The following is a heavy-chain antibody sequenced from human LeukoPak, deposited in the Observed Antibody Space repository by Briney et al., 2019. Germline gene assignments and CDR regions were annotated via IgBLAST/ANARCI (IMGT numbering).Heavy chain of an antibody. CDR1: GFTFSSYW. V-gene: IGHV3-74*01. CDR3: ARDAKGYSSGWYRPGRIDY. Sequence: GGSLRLSCAASGFTFSSYWMHWVRQAPGKGLVWVSRINSDGSSTSYEDSVKGRFTISRDNAKNTLYLQMNSLRAEDTAVYYCARDAKGYSSGWYRPGRIDYWGQGTLVTVSS. CDR2: INSDGSST. J-gene: IGHJ4*02. D-gene: IGHD6-19*01.